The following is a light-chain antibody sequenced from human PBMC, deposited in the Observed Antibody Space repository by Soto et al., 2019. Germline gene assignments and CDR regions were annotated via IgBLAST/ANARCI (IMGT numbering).Light chain of an antibody. CDR3: QQYKDSPPR. V-gene: IGKV3-15*01. Sequence: EMVMTQSPATLSVSPGERATLSCRASQSVSSYLAWYQQKPGQPPRLLIYVASTRAAGIPDRFSGSGSGTEFTLTISSLQSEDFAVYYCQQYKDSPPRFGQGTKVEIK. CDR1: QSVSSY. CDR2: VAS. J-gene: IGKJ1*01.